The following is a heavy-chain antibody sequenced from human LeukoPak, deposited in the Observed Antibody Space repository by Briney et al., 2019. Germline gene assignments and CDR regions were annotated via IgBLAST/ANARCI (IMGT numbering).Heavy chain of an antibody. CDR2: IIPIFGTA. J-gene: IGHJ3*02. D-gene: IGHD6-19*01. Sequence: SVKVSCKASGGTFSSYAISWVRQAPGQGLEWMGRIIPIFGTANYAQKFQGRVTITTDESTSTAYMELSSLRSEDTAVYYCARVDQGLVPGAFDIWGQGTMVTVSS. CDR3: ARVDQGLVPGAFDI. CDR1: GGTFSSYA. V-gene: IGHV1-69*05.